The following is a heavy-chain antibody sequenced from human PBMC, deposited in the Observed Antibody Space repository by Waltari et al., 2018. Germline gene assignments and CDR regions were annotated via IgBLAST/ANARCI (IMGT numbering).Heavy chain of an antibody. Sequence: EVQLVESGGGLVQPGRSLRLSCAASGFTFDDYAMHWVRQAPGKGLEWVSGISWNSGSIGYADSVKGRFTISRDNAKNSLYLQMNSLRAEDTALYYCAKDRAPYYYGSGTPGDYWGQGTLVTVSS. CDR2: ISWNSGSI. CDR3: AKDRAPYYYGSGTPGDY. V-gene: IGHV3-9*01. D-gene: IGHD3-10*01. J-gene: IGHJ4*02. CDR1: GFTFDDYA.